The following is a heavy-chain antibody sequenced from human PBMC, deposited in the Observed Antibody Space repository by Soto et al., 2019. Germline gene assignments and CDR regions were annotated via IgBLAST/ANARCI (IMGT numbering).Heavy chain of an antibody. J-gene: IGHJ6*02. D-gene: IGHD1-26*01. CDR1: GGSIRSYY. Sequence: SETLSVTCNVSGGSIRSYYWSWVRQPAGKPLEWIGRIYTSGSTNYNPSLKSRVSMSVDTSKKQFSLEVTSVTAADTAVYYCAREGASGFGMDVWGQGTTVTVSS. CDR3: AREGASGFGMDV. CDR2: IYTSGST. V-gene: IGHV4-4*07.